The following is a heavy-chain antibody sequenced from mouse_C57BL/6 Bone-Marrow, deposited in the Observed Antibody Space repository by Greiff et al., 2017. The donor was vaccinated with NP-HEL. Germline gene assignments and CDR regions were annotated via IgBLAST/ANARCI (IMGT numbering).Heavy chain of an antibody. CDR1: GYTFTSYW. CDR3: ARWRSSSYYYAKDY. Sequence: QVQLQQPGAELVKPGASVKMSCKASGYTFTSYWITWVKQRPGQGLEWIGDIYPGSGSTNYNEKFKSKATLTVDTSSSTAYMQLSSLTSEDSAVYYCARWRSSSYYYAKDYRGQGPSVTVSS. D-gene: IGHD1-1*01. V-gene: IGHV1-55*01. J-gene: IGHJ4*01. CDR2: IYPGSGST.